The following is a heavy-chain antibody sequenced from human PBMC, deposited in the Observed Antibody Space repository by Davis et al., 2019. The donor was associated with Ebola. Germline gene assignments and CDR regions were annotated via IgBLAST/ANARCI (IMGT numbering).Heavy chain of an antibody. V-gene: IGHV4-59*01. CDR3: ARGYSGYEPDY. CDR2: IYYSGST. J-gene: IGHJ4*02. Sequence: PSETLSLTCTVSGGSISSYYWSWIRQPPGKGLEWIGYIYYSGSTNYNPSLKSRVTISVDTSKNQFSLKLSSVTAADTAVYYCARGYSGYEPDYWGQGTLVTVSS. CDR1: GGSISSYY. D-gene: IGHD5-12*01.